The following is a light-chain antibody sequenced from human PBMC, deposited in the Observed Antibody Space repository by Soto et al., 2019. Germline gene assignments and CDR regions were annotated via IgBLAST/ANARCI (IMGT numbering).Light chain of an antibody. J-gene: IGKJ2*01. V-gene: IGKV1-13*02. CDR1: QGISSA. CDR2: DVS. CDR3: QQFNTSPYT. Sequence: GDRVTITCRASQGISSALAWYQQKPGKAPKLLIYDVSSLKSGVPSRFSGSGSGTDFTLTISSLQPEDFATYYCQQFNTSPYTFGQGTKLEIK.